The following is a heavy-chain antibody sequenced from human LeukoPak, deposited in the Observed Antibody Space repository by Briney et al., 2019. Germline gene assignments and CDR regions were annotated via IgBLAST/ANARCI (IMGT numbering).Heavy chain of an antibody. D-gene: IGHD2-15*01. CDR1: GFTFSSYW. V-gene: IGHV3-7*05. CDR2: IKQDGSEK. CDR3: ASLGYWSGGSCYGYYYGMDV. Sequence: GGSLRLSCAASGFTFSSYWMSWVRQAPGKGLEWVANIKQDGSEKYYVDSVKGRFTISRDNAKNSLYLQMNSLRAEDTAVYYCASLGYWSGGSCYGYYYGMDVWGQGTTVTVSS. J-gene: IGHJ6*02.